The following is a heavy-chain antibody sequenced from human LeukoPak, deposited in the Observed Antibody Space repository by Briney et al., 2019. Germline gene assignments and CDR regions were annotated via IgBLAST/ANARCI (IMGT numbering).Heavy chain of an antibody. J-gene: IGHJ4*02. D-gene: IGHD6-19*01. Sequence: GGSLRLSCAASGFTFSSYSMSWVRQAPGKGLEWVALIWYGGSTTFYADSVKGRFTISRDESKNTVFLQMNSLRVEDTAVYYCARDRLEAVAGDDYLDYWGQGTLVTVSS. CDR1: GFTFSSYS. V-gene: IGHV3-33*08. CDR2: IWYGGSTT. CDR3: ARDRLEAVAGDDYLDY.